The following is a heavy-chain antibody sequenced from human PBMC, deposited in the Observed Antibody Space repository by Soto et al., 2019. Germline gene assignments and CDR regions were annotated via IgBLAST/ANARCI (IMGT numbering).Heavy chain of an antibody. J-gene: IGHJ4*02. Sequence: SETLSLTCAVSGGSFTSNNWWTWVRQPPGQGLEWIGEIYRTGSTNYNPSLKSRVTISLDKSENQFSLKVTSLTVADTAVYYCASRDPGTSVDYWGQGTLVTVSS. V-gene: IGHV4-4*02. CDR1: GGSFTSNNW. CDR2: IYRTGST. D-gene: IGHD1-7*01. CDR3: ASRDPGTSVDY.